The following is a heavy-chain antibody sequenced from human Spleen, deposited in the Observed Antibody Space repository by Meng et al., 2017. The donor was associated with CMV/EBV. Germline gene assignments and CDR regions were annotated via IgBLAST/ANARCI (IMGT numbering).Heavy chain of an antibody. CDR2: IYYDGST. CDR1: GASISSGRYY. D-gene: IGHD1-1*01. Sequence: LTCTVSGASISSGRYYWSWIRQPPGKGLEWIGYIYYDGSTYSNSSLKSRVTISLDTSKNQFSLRLTSVTAADTAVYYCTRGTTLADSWGQGTLVTVSS. V-gene: IGHV4-31*02. CDR3: TRGTTLADS. J-gene: IGHJ4*02.